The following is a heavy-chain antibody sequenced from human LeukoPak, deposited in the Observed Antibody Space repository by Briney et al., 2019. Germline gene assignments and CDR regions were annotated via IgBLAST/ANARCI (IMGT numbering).Heavy chain of an antibody. CDR1: GFTFSSYW. CDR3: AKYSGSYYPY. V-gene: IGHV3-74*01. Sequence: PGGSLRLSCAASGFTFSSYWTHWVRQAPGKGLVWVSRINSDGSSTRYADSVKGRFTISRDNAKNTLYLQMNSLRAEDTAVYYCAKYSGSYYPYWGQGTLVTVSS. D-gene: IGHD1-26*01. J-gene: IGHJ4*02. CDR2: INSDGSST.